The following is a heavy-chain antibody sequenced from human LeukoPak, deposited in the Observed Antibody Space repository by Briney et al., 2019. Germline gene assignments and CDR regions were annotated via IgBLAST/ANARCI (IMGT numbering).Heavy chain of an antibody. CDR2: IYYSGST. D-gene: IGHD6-19*01. CDR3: ARHPCSSGWSPTDY. J-gene: IGHJ4*02. V-gene: IGHV4-59*08. CDR1: GGSISSYY. Sequence: PSETLSLTCTVSGGSISSYYWSWVRQPPGKGLEWMGYIYYSGSTTYNPSLMSRVTISVDTSTNQISLMLSSVTAADTAVYCCARHPCSSGWSPTDYWGEGALVTVSS.